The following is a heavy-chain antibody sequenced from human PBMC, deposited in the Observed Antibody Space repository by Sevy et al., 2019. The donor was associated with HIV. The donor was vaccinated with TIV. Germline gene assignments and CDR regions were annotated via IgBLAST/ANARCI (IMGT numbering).Heavy chain of an antibody. CDR1: GFTFSKAW. V-gene: IGHV3-15*01. CDR3: TTLYIEWTTPSIP. J-gene: IGHJ5*02. D-gene: IGHD4-4*01. Sequence: GGSLRLSCVGSGFTFSKAWMSWVRRAQGKGLEWVGLIINNTDGGTTNYAAPVKGRFTISRDDSKNTVYLQMNSLKTEDTAVYYCTTLYIEWTTPSIPWGQGTLVTVSS. CDR2: IINNTDGGTT.